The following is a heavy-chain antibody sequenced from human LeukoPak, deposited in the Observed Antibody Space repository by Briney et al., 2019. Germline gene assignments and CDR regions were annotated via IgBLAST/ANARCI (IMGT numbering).Heavy chain of an antibody. V-gene: IGHV1-2*02. CDR3: ARANFLYCSSSTCLFDY. J-gene: IGHJ4*02. CDR2: INPNDGDT. D-gene: IGHD2-2*01. CDR1: GYTFTVYY. Sequence: ASVKVSCKASGYTFTVYYMHWVRQAPGQGFEWMGWINPNDGDTNYAQKFQGRVTMTRDTSISTDHMEVSRLRSDDTAVYYCARANFLYCSSSTCLFDYWGQGTLVTVSS.